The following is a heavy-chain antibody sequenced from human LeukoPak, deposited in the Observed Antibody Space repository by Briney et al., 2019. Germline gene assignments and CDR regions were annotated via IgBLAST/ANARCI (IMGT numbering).Heavy chain of an antibody. V-gene: IGHV1-2*06. CDR2: INPNSGGT. J-gene: IGHJ5*02. CDR1: GYTFTGYY. CDR3: AREGRIVGATRVNWLDP. D-gene: IGHD1-26*01. Sequence: ASVKVSCKASGYTFTGYYMHWVRQAPGQGLEWMGRINPNSGGTNYAQKFQGRVTMTRDTSISTAYMELSRLRSDDTAVYYCAREGRIVGATRVNWLDPWGQGTLVTVSS.